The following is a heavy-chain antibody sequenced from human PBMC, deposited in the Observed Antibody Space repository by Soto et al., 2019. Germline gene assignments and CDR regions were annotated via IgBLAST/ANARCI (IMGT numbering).Heavy chain of an antibody. CDR3: ARESIVGATETYYYYYYGMDV. Sequence: QLQLQESGPGLVKPSETLSLTCTVSGGSISSSSYYWGWIRQPPGKGLEWIGSIYYSGSTYYNPSLKSRVTISVDTSKNQFSLKLSSVTAADTAVYYCARESIVGATETYYYYYYGMDVWGQGTTVTVSS. CDR1: GGSISSSSYY. D-gene: IGHD1-26*01. CDR2: IYYSGST. V-gene: IGHV4-39*01. J-gene: IGHJ6*02.